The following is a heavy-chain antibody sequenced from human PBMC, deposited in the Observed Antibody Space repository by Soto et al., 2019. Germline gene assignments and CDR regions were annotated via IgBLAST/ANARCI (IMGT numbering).Heavy chain of an antibody. CDR2: IYHSGST. D-gene: IGHD1-26*01. J-gene: IGHJ3*02. V-gene: IGHV4-4*02. CDR1: GSSISSSNW. CDR3: ARRRDSGSRDAFDI. Sequence: SDTLSLTCAVSGSSISSSNWWSWVRQPPGKGLEWIGEIYHSGSTNYNPYLKSRVTISVDKSKNQFSLKPSSVTAADTAVYYCARRRDSGSRDAFDIWGQGTMVT.